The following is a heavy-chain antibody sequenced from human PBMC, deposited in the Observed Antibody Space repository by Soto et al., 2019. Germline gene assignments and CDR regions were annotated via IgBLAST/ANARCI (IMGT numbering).Heavy chain of an antibody. D-gene: IGHD2-15*01. V-gene: IGHV3-74*02. CDR3: ARGDCVGGTCYSLAGSFYYYMDV. CDR2: INSDGSVS. J-gene: IGHJ6*03. CDR1: GFTFSNYW. Sequence: EVQLVESGGGLVQPGGSLRLSCAASGFTFSNYWMYWVRQAPGKGXEWVSRINSDGSVSSYADSVKGRLTISRDNVKNTLYLQMDSLRAEDTAVYYCARGDCVGGTCYSLAGSFYYYMDVWGKGTTVTVFS.